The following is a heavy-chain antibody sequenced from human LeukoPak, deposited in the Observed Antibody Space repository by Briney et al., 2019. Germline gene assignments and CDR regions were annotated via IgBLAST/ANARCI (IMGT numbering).Heavy chain of an antibody. V-gene: IGHV4-39*01. J-gene: IGHJ6*02. Sequence: TETLSLTCAVSGGSITNINYYWGWIRQPPRKGLEWIGSIFHSGSSYYSPSLKSRLTMSVDTFKNQFSLKLSSVTAADTAVYYCARLREWELSYYYYYGMDVWGQGTTVTVSS. CDR3: ARLREWELSYYYYYGMDV. CDR2: IFHSGSS. D-gene: IGHD1-26*01. CDR1: GGSITNINYY.